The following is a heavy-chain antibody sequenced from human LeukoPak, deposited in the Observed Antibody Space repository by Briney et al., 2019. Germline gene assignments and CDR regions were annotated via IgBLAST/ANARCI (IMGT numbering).Heavy chain of an antibody. CDR3: AREGPDTYNFDF. J-gene: IGHJ4*02. CDR2: TRPSSGRT. D-gene: IGHD5-18*01. Sequence: GASVKLSCKTSGYTFTNYYMHGVRQAPGQGPEWMGITRPSSGRTQYTQKFQGGVTMTWDMSTSTCYMELSSLTSDDTAVYYCAREGPDTYNFDFWGQGTLVTVSS. CDR1: GYTFTNYY. V-gene: IGHV1-46*01.